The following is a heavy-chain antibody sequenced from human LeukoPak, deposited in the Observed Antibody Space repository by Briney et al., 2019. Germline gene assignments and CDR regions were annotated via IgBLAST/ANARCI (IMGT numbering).Heavy chain of an antibody. D-gene: IGHD6-13*01. CDR2: ISAYNGNT. J-gene: IGHJ4*02. CDR1: GYTFTSYG. Sequence: ASVTVSCKASGYTFTSYGISWVRQAPGQGLEWMGWISAYNGNTNYAQKLQGRVTMTTDTSTSTAYMELRSLRSDDTAVYYCAREGIRIAAAGTIDYWGQGTLVTVSS. CDR3: AREGIRIAAAGTIDY. V-gene: IGHV1-18*01.